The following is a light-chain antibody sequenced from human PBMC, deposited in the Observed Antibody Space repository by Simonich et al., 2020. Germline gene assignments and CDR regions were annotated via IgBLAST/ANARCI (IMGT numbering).Light chain of an antibody. CDR1: QSVLYSSNNKNN. CDR2: WSA. Sequence: DIVMTQSPDSLAVYLGERATINCKSSQSVLYSSNNKNNLAWYQQKPGQPPKLLIYWSATREYGVPDRFSGSGSGKDFPLTISSLQAEDVAVYYCQQYYSTPRTFGQGTKVEIK. V-gene: IGKV4-1*01. J-gene: IGKJ1*01. CDR3: QQYYSTPRT.